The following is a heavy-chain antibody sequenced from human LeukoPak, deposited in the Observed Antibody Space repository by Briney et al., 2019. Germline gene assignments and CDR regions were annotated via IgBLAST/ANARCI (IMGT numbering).Heavy chain of an antibody. J-gene: IGHJ6*03. CDR3: ARGLTWPTASYHMDV. CDR2: LSSAGNTI. V-gene: IGHV3-11*01. D-gene: IGHD3-16*01. CDR1: GFIFGDYS. Sequence: GGSLRLSCAASGFIFGDYSMGWIRQAPGKGLEWMSYLSSAGNTIYYSDSVKGRFTMSRDNAKNSLFSELNRLRVEATAVSFCARGLTWPTASYHMDVWGKGTTVTVSS.